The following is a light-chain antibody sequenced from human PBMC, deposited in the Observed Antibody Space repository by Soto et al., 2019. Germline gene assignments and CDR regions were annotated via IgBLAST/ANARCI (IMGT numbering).Light chain of an antibody. CDR3: GAWDSSLTAGQ. J-gene: IGLJ2*01. CDR2: RNN. CDR1: SSNIGSNF. V-gene: IGLV1-47*01. Sequence: QSVLTQPPSASGTPGQRVTISCSGSSSNIGSNFVYWYQQFPGTAPKLLIYRNNQRPSGVPDRFSGSKSGTSASLAISGLPSEDEADYYCGAWDSSLTAGQFGGGTKVTVL.